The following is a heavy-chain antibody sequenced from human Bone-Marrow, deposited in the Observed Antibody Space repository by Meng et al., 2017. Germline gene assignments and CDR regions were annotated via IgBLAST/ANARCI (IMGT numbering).Heavy chain of an antibody. Sequence: GESLKISCVASGFSFTSYHMTWVRQAPGKGLEWVANIHSDGGDKAYAGSVKGRFTISRDNSQNSLYLQMNSLRVEDTAVYYCATLIVGATMNFDYWGQGTLVTVSS. CDR1: GFSFTSYH. D-gene: IGHD1-26*01. CDR2: IHSDGGDK. V-gene: IGHV3-7*03. J-gene: IGHJ4*02. CDR3: ATLIVGATMNFDY.